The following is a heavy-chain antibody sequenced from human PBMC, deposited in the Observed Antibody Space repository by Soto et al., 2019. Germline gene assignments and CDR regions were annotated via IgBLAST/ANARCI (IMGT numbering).Heavy chain of an antibody. V-gene: IGHV1-18*01. CDR3: ASSRYQLLLKGPGGAFDI. CDR1: GYTFTSYG. J-gene: IGHJ3*02. CDR2: ISAYNGNT. Sequence: ASVKVSCKASGYTFTSYGISWVRQAPGQGLEWMGWISAYNGNTNYAQKLQGRVTMTTDTSTSTAYMELRSLRSDDTAMYYCASSRYQLLLKGPGGAFDIWGQGTMVTVSS. D-gene: IGHD2-2*01.